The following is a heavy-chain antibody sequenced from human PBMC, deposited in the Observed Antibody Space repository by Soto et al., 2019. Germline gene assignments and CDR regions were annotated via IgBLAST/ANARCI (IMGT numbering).Heavy chain of an antibody. CDR1: GASIGSRKW. D-gene: IGHD3-10*01. J-gene: IGHJ3*02. Sequence: SETLSLTCSVSGASIGSRKWWRWVRQPPGKGLEWIGEIYHSGSANYNPSLKSRVTISVDKSKSQFSLKMNSVTAADTAVYYCASKFGELLADAFDIWGQGTMVT. V-gene: IGHV4-4*02. CDR3: ASKFGELLADAFDI. CDR2: IYHSGSA.